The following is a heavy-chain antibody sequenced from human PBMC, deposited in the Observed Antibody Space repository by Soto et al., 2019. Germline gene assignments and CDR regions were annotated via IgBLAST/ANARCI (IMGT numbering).Heavy chain of an antibody. CDR3: TSPYSSDWYEKDY. Sequence: EVQLVESGGGLVQPGGSLKLSCAASGFTFSVSAIHWVRQASGKGLEWIGRIRSQANNYATAYAASLKGRFTISRDDSRNTAYLQMNSLKTEDTAVYYCTSPYSSDWYEKDYWGQGTLVTVSS. CDR2: IRSQANNYAT. D-gene: IGHD6-19*01. CDR1: GFTFSVSA. J-gene: IGHJ4*02. V-gene: IGHV3-73*01.